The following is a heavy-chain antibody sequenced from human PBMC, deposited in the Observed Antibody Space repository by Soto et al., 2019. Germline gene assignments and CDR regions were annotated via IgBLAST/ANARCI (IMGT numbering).Heavy chain of an antibody. Sequence: GAPVKVSCKASGFSFSDYFMHWVRQAPGQGLEWMGIINTSGDSRNYAQKLQGRVTITRDTSTSTVYIDQSSLRNEDTAVYYFGIDNKQNYGTPAASSGSPPGGKGTPVP. CDR3: GIDNKQNYGTPAASSGSPP. D-gene: IGHD2-15*01. CDR2: INTSGDSR. J-gene: IGHJ5*02. V-gene: IGHV1-46*01. CDR1: GFSFSDYF.